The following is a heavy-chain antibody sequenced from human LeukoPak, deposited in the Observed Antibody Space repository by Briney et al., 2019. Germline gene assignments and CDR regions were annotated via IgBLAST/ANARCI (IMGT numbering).Heavy chain of an antibody. D-gene: IGHD4-11*01. V-gene: IGHV4-39*01. CDR1: GGSISSSSYY. Sequence: SETLSLTCTVSGGSISSSSYYWGWIRQPPGKGLEWIGSIYYSGSTYYNPSLKSRVTISVDTSKNQFSLKLSSVTAADTAVYYFAKPARTVTTQGPNNYYGMDVWGQGTTVTVSS. CDR3: AKPARTVTTQGPNNYYGMDV. J-gene: IGHJ6*02. CDR2: IYYSGST.